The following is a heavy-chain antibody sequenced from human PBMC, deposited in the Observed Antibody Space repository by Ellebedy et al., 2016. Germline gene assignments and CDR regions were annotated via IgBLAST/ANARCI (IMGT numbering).Heavy chain of an antibody. V-gene: IGHV3-69-1*02. CDR3: RQGHYADF. CDR2: MRGDGAKT. J-gene: IGHJ4*02. CDR1: GFTFSDYY. Sequence: GGSLRLSXAASGFTFSDYYMNWIRQAPGKGLEWVSTMRGDGAKTHLADSVKGRFTMSRDSSKNSVYLRMNNLRVEDTAVYYCRQGHYADFWGQGTLVTVSS.